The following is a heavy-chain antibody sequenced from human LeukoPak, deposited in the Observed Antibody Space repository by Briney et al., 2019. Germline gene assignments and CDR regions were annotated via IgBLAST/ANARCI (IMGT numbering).Heavy chain of an antibody. Sequence: SETLSLTCAVYGGSFSGYYWSWIRQPPGKGLEWIGEINHSGSTNYNPSLKSRVTISVDTSKNHFSLNLRSVTAADTAVYYCARRRYNSPFRYWGQGTPVTVSS. D-gene: IGHD5-24*01. CDR2: INHSGST. CDR1: GGSFSGYY. J-gene: IGHJ4*02. CDR3: ARRRYNSPFRY. V-gene: IGHV4-34*01.